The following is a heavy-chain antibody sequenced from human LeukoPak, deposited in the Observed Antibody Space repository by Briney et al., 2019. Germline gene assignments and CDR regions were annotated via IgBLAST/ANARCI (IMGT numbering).Heavy chain of an antibody. D-gene: IGHD3-10*01. CDR1: GGSVSSGSYY. CDR3: ARYYPCRDAYWYFDL. CDR2: IYYSGST. V-gene: IGHV4-61*01. Sequence: SETLSLTCTVSGGSVSSGSYYWSRIRQPPGKGLEWIGYIYYSGSTNYNPSLKSRVTISVDTSKNQFSLKLSSVTAADTAVYYCARYYPCRDAYWYFDLWGRGTLVTVSS. J-gene: IGHJ2*01.